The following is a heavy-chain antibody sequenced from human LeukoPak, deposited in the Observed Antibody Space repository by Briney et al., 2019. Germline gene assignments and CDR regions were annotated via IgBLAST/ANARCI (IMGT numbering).Heavy chain of an antibody. Sequence: SETLSLTCTVSGGSISSYYWTWIRQPPGKGLEWIGYIYYSGTTYYNPSLKSRVTISVDTSKNQFSLKLSSVTAADTAVYYCARFTVTTDYWGQGTLVTVSS. V-gene: IGHV4-59*08. J-gene: IGHJ4*02. CDR1: GGSISSYY. D-gene: IGHD4-17*01. CDR3: ARFTVTTDY. CDR2: IYYSGTT.